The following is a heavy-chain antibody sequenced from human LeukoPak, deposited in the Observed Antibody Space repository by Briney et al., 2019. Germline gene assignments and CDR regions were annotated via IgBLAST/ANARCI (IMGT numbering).Heavy chain of an antibody. CDR1: GYSFTSYW. Sequence: GESLKISCKGSGYSFTSYWIGWVRQMPGKGLEWMGIIYPGDSDTGYSPSFQGQVTISADKSISTAYLQWSSLRASDTAMYYCARRRGAKLNWFDPWGQGTLVTVSS. CDR2: IYPGDSDT. D-gene: IGHD1-26*01. V-gene: IGHV5-51*01. CDR3: ARRRGAKLNWFDP. J-gene: IGHJ5*02.